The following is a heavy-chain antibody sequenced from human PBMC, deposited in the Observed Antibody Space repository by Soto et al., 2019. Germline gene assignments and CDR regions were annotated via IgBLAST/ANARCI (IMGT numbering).Heavy chain of an antibody. CDR3: AREREVSGSYDYYYYGRDV. D-gene: IGHD3-16*01. J-gene: IGHJ6*02. CDR1: GYSFTSYW. CDR2: IDPSDSYT. V-gene: IGHV5-10-1*01. Sequence: PGESLKISCKGSGYSFTSYWISWVRQMPGKGLEWMGRIDPSDSYTNYSPSFQGHVTISADKSISTAYLQWSSLKASDTAMYYCAREREVSGSYDYYYYGRDVGGQGTRVTVSS.